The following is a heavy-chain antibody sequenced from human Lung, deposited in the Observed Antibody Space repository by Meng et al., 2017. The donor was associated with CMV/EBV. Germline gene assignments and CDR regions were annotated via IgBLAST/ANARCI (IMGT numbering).Heavy chain of an antibody. J-gene: IGHJ6*02. Sequence: VKXXYKSSGGTFSTYNSNWVRQAPGQGREWMGGIIPFFGTPHYGKSFQGRVTISTDESTTTAYMELSSMRSEDTDVYYCASRTRVDGNGDYTYYYYGMDVWXQGTTVTVSS. CDR2: IIPFFGTP. V-gene: IGHV1-69*05. CDR3: ASRTRVDGNGDYTYYYYGMDV. CDR1: GGTFSTYN. D-gene: IGHD4-17*01.